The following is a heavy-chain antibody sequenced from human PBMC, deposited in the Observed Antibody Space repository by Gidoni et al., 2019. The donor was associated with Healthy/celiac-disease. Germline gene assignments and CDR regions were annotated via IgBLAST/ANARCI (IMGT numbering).Heavy chain of an antibody. Sequence: EVQLVESGGGLVQPGGSLRLSCAASGFAFSSYWMIWVRQAPGKGLEWVANRKQDGSEKYYVDAVKGRFTIARDNAKNSLYLQMNSLRAEDTAVYYCARAQIAVAGFDYWGQGTLVTVSS. J-gene: IGHJ4*02. V-gene: IGHV3-7*04. D-gene: IGHD6-19*01. CDR3: ARAQIAVAGFDY. CDR2: RKQDGSEK. CDR1: GFAFSSYW.